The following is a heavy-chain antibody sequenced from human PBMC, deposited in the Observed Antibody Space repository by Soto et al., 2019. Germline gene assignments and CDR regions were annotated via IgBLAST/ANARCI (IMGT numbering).Heavy chain of an antibody. CDR1: GGSISSGGYS. CDR2: IYHSGST. J-gene: IGHJ4*02. Sequence: QLQLQESGSGLVKPTQTLSLTCAVSGGSISSGGYSWSWIRQPPGKGLEWIGYIYHSGSTYYNPSLKGRVTISVDRSTNQFSLKLSSVTAADTAVYYCARASTTVTTLDYWGQGTLVTVSS. D-gene: IGHD4-17*01. V-gene: IGHV4-30-2*01. CDR3: ARASTTVTTLDY.